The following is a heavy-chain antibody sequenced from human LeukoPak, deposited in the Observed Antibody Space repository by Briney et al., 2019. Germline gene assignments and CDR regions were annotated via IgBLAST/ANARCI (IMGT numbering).Heavy chain of an antibody. V-gene: IGHV1-18*01. CDR1: GYTFTSYG. J-gene: IGHJ5*02. Sequence: ASVKVSCKTFGYTFTSYGISWVRQAPGQGLEWMGWISAYNGNTNYAQKLQGRVTMTTDTSTSTAYMELRSLRSDDTAVYYCARDKIHDYGDYRFDPWGQGTLVTVSS. CDR2: ISAYNGNT. D-gene: IGHD4-17*01. CDR3: ARDKIHDYGDYRFDP.